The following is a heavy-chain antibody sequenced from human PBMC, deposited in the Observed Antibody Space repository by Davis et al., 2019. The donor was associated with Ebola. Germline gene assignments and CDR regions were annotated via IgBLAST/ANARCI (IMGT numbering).Heavy chain of an antibody. D-gene: IGHD6-19*01. V-gene: IGHV3-30*07. J-gene: IGHJ4*02. Sequence: SVKGRFTISRDNSKNTLYLQMNSLRAEDTAVYYCARVGPYSSGWYLDYWGQGTLVTVSS. CDR3: ARVGPYSSGWYLDY.